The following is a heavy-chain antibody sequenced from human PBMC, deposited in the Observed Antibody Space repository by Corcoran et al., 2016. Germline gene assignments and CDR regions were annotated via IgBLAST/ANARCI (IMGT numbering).Heavy chain of an antibody. CDR3: ASHPRYSSGWYYFDY. J-gene: IGHJ4*02. CDR1: GGTFSSYD. Sequence: QVQLVQSGAEVKKPGSSVKVSCKASGGTFSSYDISWVRQAPGQGLEWMGGIIPIFGTANYAQKFQGRVTITADESTSTAYMELSSLRSEDTGVYYCASHPRYSSGWYYFDYWGQGTLVTVSS. CDR2: IIPIFGTA. D-gene: IGHD6-19*01. V-gene: IGHV1-69*01.